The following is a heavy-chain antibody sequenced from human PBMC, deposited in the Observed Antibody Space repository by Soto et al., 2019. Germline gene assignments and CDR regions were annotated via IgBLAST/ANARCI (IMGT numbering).Heavy chain of an antibody. CDR2: ISYDGSNT. CDR1: GFTFSSYG. CDR3: ARDPSVVVVAATPYYYYGMDV. Sequence: GGSLRLSCVASGFTFSSYGMHWVRQAPGKGLEWVAIISYDGSNTYYADSVKGRFTISRDNSKNTLYLQMNSLRAEDTSVYYCARDPSVVVVAATPYYYYGMDVWGQGTTVTVSS. D-gene: IGHD2-15*01. V-gene: IGHV3-30*03. J-gene: IGHJ6*02.